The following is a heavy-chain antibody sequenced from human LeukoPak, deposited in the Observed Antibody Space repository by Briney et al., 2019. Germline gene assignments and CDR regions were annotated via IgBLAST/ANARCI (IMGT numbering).Heavy chain of an antibody. V-gene: IGHV1-2*02. CDR3: ASASSTLEYRLLYSYYFDY. D-gene: IGHD1-26*01. Sequence: RASVKVSCQASGYTFTGYYLHWVRQAPGQGLEWMGWINPNTGGTNYPQKFQGRVTMTRDTSISTAYMELSRLRSDDTAVYYCASASSTLEYRLLYSYYFDYWGQGTLVTVSP. J-gene: IGHJ4*02. CDR1: GYTFTGYY. CDR2: INPNTGGT.